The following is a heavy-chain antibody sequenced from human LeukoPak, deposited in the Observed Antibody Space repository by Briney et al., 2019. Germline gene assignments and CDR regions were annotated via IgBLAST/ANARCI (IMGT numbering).Heavy chain of an antibody. D-gene: IGHD3-16*01. Sequence: GGSLRLSCAASGFTFSNHGMNWVRQAPGKGLEWLSGVSPPGGGKYYADPVKGRFTISRGDSKNTLSLQMNSLRVEDTAVFYCARDLAWGAFDYWGQGTLVTVSS. J-gene: IGHJ4*02. CDR1: GFTFSNHG. CDR3: ARDLAWGAFDY. V-gene: IGHV3-23*01. CDR2: VSPPGGGK.